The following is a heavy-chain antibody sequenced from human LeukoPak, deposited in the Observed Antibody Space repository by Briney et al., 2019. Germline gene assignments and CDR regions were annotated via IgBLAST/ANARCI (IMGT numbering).Heavy chain of an antibody. CDR3: ARGSRRSNYGDDRFGARFDY. Sequence: GGSLRLSCEASGFTFTNAWMNWVRQAPGKGPEWVAFIRYDGSNKYYADSVKGRFTISRDNSKNTLYLQMNSLRAEDTAVYYCARGSRRSNYGDDRFGARFDYWGQGTLVTVSS. V-gene: IGHV3-30*02. CDR2: IRYDGSNK. J-gene: IGHJ4*02. CDR1: GFTFTNAW. D-gene: IGHD4-17*01.